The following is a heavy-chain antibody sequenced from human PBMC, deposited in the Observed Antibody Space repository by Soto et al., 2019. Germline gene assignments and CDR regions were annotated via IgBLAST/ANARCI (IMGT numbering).Heavy chain of an antibody. CDR3: AKDGGPAYCGGDCPSSLDY. D-gene: IGHD2-21*02. Sequence: LRLSCAASGFTFSSYGMHWVRQAPGKGLEWVAVISYDGSNKYYADSVKGRFTISRDNSKNTLYLQMNSLRAEDTAVYYCAKDGGPAYCGGDCPSSLDYWGQGTLVTVSS. J-gene: IGHJ4*02. CDR2: ISYDGSNK. CDR1: GFTFSSYG. V-gene: IGHV3-30*18.